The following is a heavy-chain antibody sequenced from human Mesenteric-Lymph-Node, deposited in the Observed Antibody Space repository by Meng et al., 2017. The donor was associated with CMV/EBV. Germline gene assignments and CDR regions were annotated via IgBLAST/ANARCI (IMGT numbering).Heavy chain of an antibody. Sequence: LRLSCAISGDSVSSNSAAWNWIRQSPSRGLEWLGRTYYRSKWYNDYAVSVKSRITINPDTSKNQSSLQLNSVTPEDTAVYYCARGSMVRGYDYGMDVWGQGTTVTVSS. J-gene: IGHJ6*02. CDR1: GDSVSSNSAA. CDR3: ARGSMVRGYDYGMDV. V-gene: IGHV6-1*01. CDR2: TYYRSKWYN. D-gene: IGHD3-10*01.